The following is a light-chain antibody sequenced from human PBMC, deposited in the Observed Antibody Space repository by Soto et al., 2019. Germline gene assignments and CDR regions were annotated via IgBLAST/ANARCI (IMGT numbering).Light chain of an antibody. CDR1: SGSIASNY. CDR2: EDN. CDR3: QSYDSSNLAV. J-gene: IGLJ7*01. V-gene: IGLV6-57*03. Sequence: NFMLTQPHSVSESPGKTVTISCTRSSGSIASNYVQWYQQRPGSAPTTVIYEDNQRPSGVPDRFSGSIDSSSNSASLTISGLKTEYEADYYCQSYDSSNLAVFGGGTQLTVL.